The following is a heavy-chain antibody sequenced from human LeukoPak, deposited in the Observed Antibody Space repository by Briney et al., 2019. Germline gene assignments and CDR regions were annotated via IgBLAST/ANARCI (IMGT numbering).Heavy chain of an antibody. V-gene: IGHV3-30*02. Sequence: PGGSLRLSCATSGFTFSHYGMHWVRQPPGRGLDWVAHIRYDESDKYYADSVKGRFTISRDNSKNTLYLQMNSLRAEDTAVYYCAKDRDWGSWNHYFDYWGQGTLVTVSS. J-gene: IGHJ4*02. D-gene: IGHD6-13*01. CDR2: IRYDESDK. CDR1: GFTFSHYG. CDR3: AKDRDWGSWNHYFDY.